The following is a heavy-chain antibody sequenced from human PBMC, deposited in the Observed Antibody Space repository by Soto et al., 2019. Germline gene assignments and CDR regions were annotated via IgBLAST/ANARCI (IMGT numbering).Heavy chain of an antibody. CDR2: IHRAGVT. D-gene: IGHD1-26*01. CDR1: GGSTSSSDW. CDR3: AGRPEIHPR. Sequence: QVHLQESGPGLVKPSETLSLTCTISGGSTSSSDWWTWVRQPPGEGLEWIGEIHRAGVTNYNSSLTSRLTISLDQSRNQFSLSLTSVTAADAAVYFCAGRPEIHPRWGQGILVPVSS. V-gene: IGHV4-4*02. J-gene: IGHJ4*02.